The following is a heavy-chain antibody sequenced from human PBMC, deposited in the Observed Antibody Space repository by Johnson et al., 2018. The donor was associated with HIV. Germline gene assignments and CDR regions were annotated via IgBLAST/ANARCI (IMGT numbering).Heavy chain of an antibody. CDR2: ILYDGRNI. J-gene: IGHJ3*02. Sequence: QVQLVESGGGVVQPGRSLRLSCAASGFTFSSYAMHWVRQAPGKGLEWGAGILYDGRNIYYADSVKGRFTISRDNSKNTLYLQMNSLRADDTALYYCASVYYDILTGYYYDAFDIWGQGTMVTVSS. D-gene: IGHD3-9*01. V-gene: IGHV3-30*04. CDR1: GFTFSSYA. CDR3: ASVYYDILTGYYYDAFDI.